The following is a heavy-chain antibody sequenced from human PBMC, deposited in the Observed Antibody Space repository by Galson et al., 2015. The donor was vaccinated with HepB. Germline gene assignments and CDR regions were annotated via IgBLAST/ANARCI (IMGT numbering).Heavy chain of an antibody. J-gene: IGHJ4*02. V-gene: IGHV3-11*05. Sequence: SLRLSCAASGFTFSDYYMSWIRQAPGKGLEWVSYISSSSSYTNYADSVKGRFTISRDNAKNSLYLQMNSLRAEDTAVYYCARGPRGYCSGGSCIALDYWGQGTLVTVSS. CDR1: GFTFSDYY. D-gene: IGHD2-15*01. CDR3: ARGPRGYCSGGSCIALDY. CDR2: ISSSSSYT.